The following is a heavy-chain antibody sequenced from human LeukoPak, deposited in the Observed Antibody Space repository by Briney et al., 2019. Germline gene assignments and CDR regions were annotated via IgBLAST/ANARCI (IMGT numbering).Heavy chain of an antibody. Sequence: ASVRVSSKASGYTFTDENIHWVRQGPGQGVERMAWINPKNGATNIALKFRGRVTLTRETSISTAYMAVSRLRSDDTAVYYCARDVGELRADYWGQGTLVTVSS. CDR1: GYTFTDEN. CDR2: INPKNGAT. V-gene: IGHV1-2*02. J-gene: IGHJ4*02. D-gene: IGHD1-26*01. CDR3: ARDVGELRADY.